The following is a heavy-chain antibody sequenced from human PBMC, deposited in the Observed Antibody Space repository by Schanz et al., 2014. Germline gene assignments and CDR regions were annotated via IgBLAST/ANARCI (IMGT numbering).Heavy chain of an antibody. CDR3: ARDRQQLVGRIGYYYGMDV. J-gene: IGHJ6*02. CDR2: ISGNGGEK. Sequence: QVQLVESGGGVVQPGGSLRLSCAASGFSFSGSGMHWVRQAPGKGLRCVAVISGNGGEKYYADSVKGRFTISRDNSKNTLYLQMNSLRAEDTAVYYCARDRQQLVGRIGYYYGMDVWGQGTTVTVSS. CDR1: GFSFSGSG. D-gene: IGHD6-13*01. V-gene: IGHV3-30*19.